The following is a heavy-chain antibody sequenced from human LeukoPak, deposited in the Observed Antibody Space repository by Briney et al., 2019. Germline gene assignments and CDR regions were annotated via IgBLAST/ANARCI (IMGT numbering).Heavy chain of an antibody. Sequence: GGSLRLSSAASGFTVISNYMSWVRQTPGRGLEWVAFIYSSGSTYYAESVEGRFTISRDNSKNTLYLEMTSLRVEDTAVYYCTRAEFSNSFDDWGQGTLVLVSS. CDR3: TRAEFSNSFDD. D-gene: IGHD6-6*01. V-gene: IGHV3-53*01. CDR2: IYSSGST. CDR1: GFTVISNY. J-gene: IGHJ4*02.